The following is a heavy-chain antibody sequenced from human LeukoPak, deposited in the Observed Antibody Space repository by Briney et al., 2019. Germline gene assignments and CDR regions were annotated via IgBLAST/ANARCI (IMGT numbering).Heavy chain of an antibody. J-gene: IGHJ3*02. CDR1: GYNFTSFD. CDR3: AISYNYPTSEYAGNDAFDI. CDR2: ISTYNGNT. V-gene: IGHV1-18*01. D-gene: IGHD3-22*01. Sequence: GASVTLSCKASGYNFTSFDINWVRQAPGQGLEWMGWISTYNGNTNYAQKVQGRVTMTTDTSTSTAYMELRSLRSDDTAIYFCAISYNYPTSEYAGNDAFDIWGQGTLVTVS.